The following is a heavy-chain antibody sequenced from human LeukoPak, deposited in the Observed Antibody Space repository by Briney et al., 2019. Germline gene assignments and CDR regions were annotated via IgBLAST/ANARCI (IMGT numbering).Heavy chain of an antibody. Sequence: GGSLRLSCAASGFTVSSNYMSWVRQAPGKGLEWVSVIYSGGSTYYADSVKGRFIISRDNSKNTVYLQMNSLRAEDTAVYYCARGREGAFNWFDPWGQGTLVTVSS. CDR2: IYSGGST. CDR3: ARGREGAFNWFDP. J-gene: IGHJ5*02. CDR1: GFTVSSNY. V-gene: IGHV3-53*01. D-gene: IGHD1-26*01.